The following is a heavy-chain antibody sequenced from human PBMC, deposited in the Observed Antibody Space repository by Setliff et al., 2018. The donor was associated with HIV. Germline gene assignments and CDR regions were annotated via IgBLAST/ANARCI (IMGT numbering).Heavy chain of an antibody. CDR3: ASVSIYSSSWYPRGVFDY. D-gene: IGHD6-13*01. CDR2: IYYSGST. CDR1: GGSISSSSYY. J-gene: IGHJ4*02. V-gene: IGHV4-39*07. Sequence: SETLSLTCNVSGGSISSSSYYWGWIRQPPGKGLEWIGSIYYSGSTYYNPPLKSRVTISVDTSKNQFSLKLSSVTAADTAVYYCASVSIYSSSWYPRGVFDYWGQGTLVTVSS.